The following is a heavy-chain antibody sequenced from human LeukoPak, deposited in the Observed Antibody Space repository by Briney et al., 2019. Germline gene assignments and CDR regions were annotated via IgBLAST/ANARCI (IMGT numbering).Heavy chain of an antibody. CDR1: GFTFSSYA. CDR2: ISYDGSNK. D-gene: IGHD3-22*01. J-gene: IGHJ5*02. Sequence: PGGSLRLSCAASGFTFSSYAMHWVCQAPGKGLEWVAVISYDGSNKYYADSVKGRFTISRDNSKNTLYLQMNSLRAEDTAVYYCAREGYYDSSGYYSDPFDPWGQGTLVTVSS. V-gene: IGHV3-30-3*01. CDR3: AREGYYDSSGYYSDPFDP.